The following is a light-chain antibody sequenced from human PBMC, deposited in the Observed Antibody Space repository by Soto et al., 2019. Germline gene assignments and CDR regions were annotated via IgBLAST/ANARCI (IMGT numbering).Light chain of an antibody. J-gene: IGKJ1*01. Sequence: DIQMTQSPSTLSASVGDRVTITCRASQSINSWLAWYQQKPGKAPKLLIYKASSLESGVPPRFSGSGSGTEFTLTISSLQPDDFATYYCQQYSGIWTFGQGTQVDI. CDR2: KAS. CDR1: QSINSW. V-gene: IGKV1-5*03. CDR3: QQYSGIWT.